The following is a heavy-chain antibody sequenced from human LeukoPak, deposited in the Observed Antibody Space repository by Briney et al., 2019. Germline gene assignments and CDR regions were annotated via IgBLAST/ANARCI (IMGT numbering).Heavy chain of an antibody. V-gene: IGHV4-59*12. J-gene: IGHJ4*02. CDR2: IYYSGST. CDR1: GGSISSYY. CDR3: ARCPWDDKQPPDDY. Sequence: SETLSLTCTVSGGSISSYYWSWIRQPAGKGLEWIGNIYYSGSTYQNPSLKSRVTISVDTSKNQFSLKLSSVTAADTAVYYCARCPWDDKQPPDDYWGQGTLVTVSS. D-gene: IGHD3-9*01.